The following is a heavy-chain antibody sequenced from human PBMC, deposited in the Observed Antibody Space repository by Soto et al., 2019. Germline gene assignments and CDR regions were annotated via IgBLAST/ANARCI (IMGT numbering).Heavy chain of an antibody. D-gene: IGHD4-17*01. CDR1: GRSVSSGSYH. CDR3: ASYYGGNPEYFQH. CDR2: IYYSGST. V-gene: IGHV4-61*01. Sequence: EPQSHPWAVSGRSVSSGSYHCIWILQPPGKGLEWIGYIYYSGSTNYNHSLKSRVTISVDTSKNQFSLKLSSVTAADTAVYYCASYYGGNPEYFQHWGQGTLVNVSS. J-gene: IGHJ1*01.